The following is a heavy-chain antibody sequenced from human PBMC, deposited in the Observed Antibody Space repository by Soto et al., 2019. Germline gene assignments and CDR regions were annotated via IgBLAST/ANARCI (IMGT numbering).Heavy chain of an antibody. Sequence: SETLSLTCTVSGASITGTSYCSWIRQPAGKGLEWIGRFSLSGTTNYNPSLRSRVTMSADVSKNQFSLRLTSVTAADTALYYCARGMTPPGAPAWYYFDSWGQGTLVTVSS. CDR3: ARGMTPPGAPAWYYFDS. D-gene: IGHD2-8*02. CDR1: GASITGTSY. V-gene: IGHV4-4*07. CDR2: FSLSGTT. J-gene: IGHJ4*02.